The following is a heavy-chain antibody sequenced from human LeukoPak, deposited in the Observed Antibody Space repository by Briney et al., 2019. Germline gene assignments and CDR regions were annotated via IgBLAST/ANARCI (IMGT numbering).Heavy chain of an antibody. CDR2: IYTSGST. CDR3: ARDGHYYDSSGSTEYFQH. V-gene: IGHV4-61*02. Sequence: PSQTLSLTCTVSGGSISSGSYYWSWIRQPAGKGLEWIGRIYTSGSTNYNPSLKSRVTMSVDTSKNQFSLKLSSVTAADTAVYYCARDGHYYDSSGSTEYFQHWGQGTLVTVSS. J-gene: IGHJ1*01. D-gene: IGHD3-22*01. CDR1: GGSISSGSYY.